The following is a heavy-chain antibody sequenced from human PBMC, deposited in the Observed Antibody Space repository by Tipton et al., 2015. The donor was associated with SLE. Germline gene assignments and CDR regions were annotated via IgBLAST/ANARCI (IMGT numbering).Heavy chain of an antibody. CDR2: VFYSGST. V-gene: IGHV4-59*01. D-gene: IGHD5-12*01. Sequence: LRLSCSVSGGSIGYYYWNWIRQPPGKGLEWIGYVFYSGSTTYNPSFRGRVTMSVDTSKIQFSLRLNSVTAADTAIYYCARAEYSAYDVRLFDLWGQGALVTVSS. CDR1: GGSIGYYY. CDR3: ARAEYSAYDVRLFDL. J-gene: IGHJ4*02.